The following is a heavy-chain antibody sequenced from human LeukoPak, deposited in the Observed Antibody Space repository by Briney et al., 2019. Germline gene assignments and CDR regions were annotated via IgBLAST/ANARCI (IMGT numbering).Heavy chain of an antibody. CDR1: GFSFSTWS. J-gene: IGHJ3*02. CDR2: ISSSSRYI. CDR3: ARELGAFDI. D-gene: IGHD7-27*01. V-gene: IGHV3-21*01. Sequence: GGSLRLSCAASGFSFSTWSVNWVRQAPGKGLEWVSSISSSSRYIYYADSVKGRFTISRDNAKNSLYLQMNSLRAEDTAVYYCARELGAFDIWGQGTMVTVSS.